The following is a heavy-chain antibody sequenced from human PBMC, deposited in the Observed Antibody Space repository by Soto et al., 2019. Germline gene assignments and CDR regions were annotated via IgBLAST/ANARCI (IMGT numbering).Heavy chain of an antibody. CDR1: GFTFRSYA. V-gene: IGHV3-30*15. CDR3: AKEEYWESHFYYFMDL. Sequence: ESGGGVVEPGRSLRLSCAASGFTFRSYAMHWVRQAPGKGLEWVAVISHDGSVTYYSESVKGRFTMSRDNSKETLYLQMSSLRSEDTAIYYCAKEEYWESHFYYFMDLWGRGTTVTVSS. D-gene: IGHD1-26*01. J-gene: IGHJ6*03. CDR2: ISHDGSVT.